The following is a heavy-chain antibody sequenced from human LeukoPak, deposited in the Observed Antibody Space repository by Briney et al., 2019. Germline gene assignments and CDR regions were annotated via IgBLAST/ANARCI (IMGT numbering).Heavy chain of an antibody. CDR1: GGSISSGGYS. Sequence: SETLSLTCAVSGGSISSGGYSWSWIRQPPGKGLEWIGYIYHSGSTHYNPSLKSRVTISVDRSKNQFSLKLSSVTAADTAVYYCARGGQWRFAPFDPWGQGTLVTVSS. V-gene: IGHV4-30-2*01. D-gene: IGHD6-19*01. CDR3: ARGGQWRFAPFDP. CDR2: IYHSGST. J-gene: IGHJ5*02.